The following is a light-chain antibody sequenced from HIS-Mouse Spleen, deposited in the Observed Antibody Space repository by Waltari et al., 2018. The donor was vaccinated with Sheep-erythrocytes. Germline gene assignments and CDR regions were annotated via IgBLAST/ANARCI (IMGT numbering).Light chain of an antibody. CDR3: MQALQTPYT. J-gene: IGKJ2*01. CDR2: LGS. Sequence: IVMTQSPLSLPVTPGEPASIYCRPSQSLLHSIGYNYLDWYLQKPGQSPQLLIYLGSNRASGVPDRCSGSGSGTDFTLKISRVEAEDVGVYYCMQALQTPYTFGQGTRLEIK. CDR1: QSLLHSIGYNY. V-gene: IGKV2-28*01.